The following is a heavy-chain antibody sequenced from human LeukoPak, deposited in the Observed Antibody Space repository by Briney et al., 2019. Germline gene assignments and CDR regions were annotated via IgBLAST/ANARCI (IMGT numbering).Heavy chain of an antibody. CDR3: ARQSLSYYYGSGSYRHYYYYCLDV. CDR1: GYNFTNYW. V-gene: IGHV5-51*01. D-gene: IGHD3-10*01. CDR2: IYPADSAP. Sequence: GASLKISCKGHGYNFTNYWIGWVRQMPGKGLKWMGIIYPADSAPRYHPSFQGQATISADKTSRTAYLLWSSLKASDTAMYYWARQSLSYYYGSGSYRHYYYYCLDVWGKGTTVTVSS. J-gene: IGHJ6*03.